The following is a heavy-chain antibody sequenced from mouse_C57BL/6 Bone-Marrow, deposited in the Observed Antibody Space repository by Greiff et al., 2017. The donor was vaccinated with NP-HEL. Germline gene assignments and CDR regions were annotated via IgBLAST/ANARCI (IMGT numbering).Heavy chain of an antibody. CDR1: GYTFTDYN. CDR3: ALRWLLRGSFAY. Sequence: DVKLQESGPELVKPGASVKIPCKASGYTFTDYNMDWVKQSHGKSLEWIGDINPNNGGTIYNQKFKGKATLTVDKSSSTAYMELRSLTSEDTAVYYCALRWLLRGSFAYWGQGTLVTVSA. V-gene: IGHV1-18*01. J-gene: IGHJ3*01. D-gene: IGHD2-3*01. CDR2: INPNNGGT.